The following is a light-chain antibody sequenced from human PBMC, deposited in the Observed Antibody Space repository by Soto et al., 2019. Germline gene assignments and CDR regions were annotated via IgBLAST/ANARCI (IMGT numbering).Light chain of an antibody. J-gene: IGLJ1*01. CDR3: SSYAGSTDFV. Sequence: QSVLTQPPSASGSPGQSVTISCTGTSSDVGGYNYVSWYQQHPGKAPKLLIFEVNKRPSGVPDRFSASKSGSTASLTVSGLQAEDEADYYCSSYAGSTDFVFGTGTKLTVL. V-gene: IGLV2-8*01. CDR1: SSDVGGYNY. CDR2: EVN.